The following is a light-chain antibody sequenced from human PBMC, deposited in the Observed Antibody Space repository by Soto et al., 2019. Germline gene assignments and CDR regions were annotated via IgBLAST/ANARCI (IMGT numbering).Light chain of an antibody. Sequence: QSALTQPPSASGTPGQRVTISCSGSSSNNGSNTVNWYQQLPGTAPKLLIYSNNQRPSGVPDRFSGSKSGTSASLAICGLQSEDEADYYCAAWDDSLNGFVFGAGTKVTVL. J-gene: IGLJ1*01. CDR2: SNN. CDR1: SSNNGSNT. CDR3: AAWDDSLNGFV. V-gene: IGLV1-44*01.